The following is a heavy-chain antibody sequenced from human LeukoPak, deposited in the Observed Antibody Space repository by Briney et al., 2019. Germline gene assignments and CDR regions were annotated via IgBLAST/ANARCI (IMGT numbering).Heavy chain of an antibody. Sequence: GASVKVSCKASGYTFTSYGISWVRQAPGQGLEWMGWISAYNGNTNYAQKLQGRVTMTTDTSTSTAYMELRSLRSDDTAVYYCARVDCSSTSCFLPWYYGMDVWGKGTTVTVSS. CDR2: ISAYNGNT. V-gene: IGHV1-18*04. CDR3: ARVDCSSTSCFLPWYYGMDV. CDR1: GYTFTSYG. D-gene: IGHD2-2*01. J-gene: IGHJ6*04.